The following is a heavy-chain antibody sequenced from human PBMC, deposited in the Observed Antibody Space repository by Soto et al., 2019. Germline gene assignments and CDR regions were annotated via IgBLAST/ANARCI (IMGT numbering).Heavy chain of an antibody. CDR3: ARANSFGKGYYFDY. D-gene: IGHD3-10*01. V-gene: IGHV4-30-4*01. CDR2: IYYSGST. CDR1: GGSISSGDYY. J-gene: IGHJ4*02. Sequence: LSLTCTVSGGSISSGDYYWSWIRQPPGKGLEWIGYIYYSGSTYYNPSLKSRVTISVDTSKNQFSLKLSSVTAADTAVYYCARANSFGKGYYFDYWGQGTLVTVSS.